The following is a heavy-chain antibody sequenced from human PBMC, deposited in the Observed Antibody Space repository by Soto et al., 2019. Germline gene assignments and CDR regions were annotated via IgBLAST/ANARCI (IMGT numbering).Heavy chain of an antibody. J-gene: IGHJ6*02. CDR2: IIPIFGTA. Sequence: SVKVSCKXSGGTFSSYAISWVRQAPGQGLEWMGGIIPIFGTANYAQKFQGRVTITADESTSTAYMELSSLRSEDTAVYYCARARSSGLLTYYYYGMDVWGQGTTVTVSS. CDR1: GGTFSSYA. V-gene: IGHV1-69*13. D-gene: IGHD3-10*01. CDR3: ARARSSGLLTYYYYGMDV.